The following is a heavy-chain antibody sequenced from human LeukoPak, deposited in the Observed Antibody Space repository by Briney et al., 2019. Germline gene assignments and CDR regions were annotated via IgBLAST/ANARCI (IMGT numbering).Heavy chain of an antibody. J-gene: IGHJ4*02. CDR3: ARGYSYGCDY. Sequence: SETLSLTCAVYGGSFSGYYWSWIRQPPGKGLEWIGEINHSGSTNYDPSLKSRVTISVDTSKNQFSLKLSSVTAADTAVYYCARGYSYGCDYWGQGTLVTVSS. V-gene: IGHV4-34*01. D-gene: IGHD5-18*01. CDR1: GGSFSGYY. CDR2: INHSGST.